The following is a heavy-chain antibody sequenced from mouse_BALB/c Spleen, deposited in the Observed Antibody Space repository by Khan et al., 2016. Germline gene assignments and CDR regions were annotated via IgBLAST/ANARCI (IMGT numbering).Heavy chain of an antibody. J-gene: IGHJ2*01. D-gene: IGHD2-1*01. CDR3: ESMGGHYVG. CDR2: VNPNNGGT. Sequence: VQLKQSGPDLVKPGASVNISCKASGYSFTGYYMHWVKESHGKSFEWIGRVNPNNGGTSYNQKFKGKAILTVDTSSRIAYMELRSLTSEDSAYYYCESMGGHYVGWGQGTTLTVSS. CDR1: GYSFTGYY. V-gene: IGHV1-22*01.